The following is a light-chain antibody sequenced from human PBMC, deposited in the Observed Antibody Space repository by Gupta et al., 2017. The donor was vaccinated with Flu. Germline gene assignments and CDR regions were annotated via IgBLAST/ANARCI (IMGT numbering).Light chain of an antibody. J-gene: IGKJ2*01. Sequence: DIQMTQSPSSLSASVGDRVTITCRASQSSSIYLNWYQQKPGKAPRLLIYAATTLQGGVPSRFSGSGSGTDFTLTITSLQPEDSATYYCQQRYSTFGQGTKLEIK. V-gene: IGKV1-39*01. CDR1: QSSSIY. CDR3: QQRYST. CDR2: AAT.